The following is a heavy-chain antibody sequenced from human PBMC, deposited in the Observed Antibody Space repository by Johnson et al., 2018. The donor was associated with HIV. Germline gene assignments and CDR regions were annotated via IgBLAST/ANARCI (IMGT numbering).Heavy chain of an antibody. J-gene: IGHJ3*01. CDR2: ISGSGGST. CDR1: GFTFSSYA. D-gene: IGHD4-17*01. V-gene: IGHV3-23*04. CDR3: ARDATPWGGDYVGYAFDL. Sequence: VQLVESGGGLVQPGGSLRLSCAASGFTFSSYAMSWVRQAPGKGLEWVSAISGSGGSTYYADSVKGRFTISRDNSKNTLYLQMNSLRAEDTAVYYCARDATPWGGDYVGYAFDLWGQGTNVIVSS.